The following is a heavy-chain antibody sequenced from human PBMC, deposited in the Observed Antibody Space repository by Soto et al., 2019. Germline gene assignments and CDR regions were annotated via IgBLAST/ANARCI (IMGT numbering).Heavy chain of an antibody. CDR1: GFTFSSYW. D-gene: IGHD1-1*01. CDR3: ARVPSGNWNDYYFDY. V-gene: IGHV3-74*01. CDR2: INSDGSST. J-gene: IGHJ4*02. Sequence: GGSLRLSCSASGFTFSSYWMHWVRQAPGKGLVWVSRINSDGSSTSYADSVKGRFTISRDNAKNTLYLQMNSLRAEDTAVYYCARVPSGNWNDYYFDYWGQGTLVTVSS.